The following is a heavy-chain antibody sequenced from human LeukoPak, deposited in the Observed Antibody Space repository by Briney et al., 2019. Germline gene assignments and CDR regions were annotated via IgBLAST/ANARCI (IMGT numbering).Heavy chain of an antibody. CDR1: GYTFTSYY. D-gene: IGHD6-6*01. J-gene: IGHJ4*02. CDR2: INPSGGST. CDR3: ARAGGAYSSSSGFDY. V-gene: IGHV1-46*01. Sequence: AAVKVSCKASGYTFTSYYMHWVRQAPGQGLEWMGIINPSGGSTSYAQKFQGRITMTRDMSTSTVYMELSSLRSEDTAVYYCARAGGAYSSSSGFDYWGQGTLVTVSS.